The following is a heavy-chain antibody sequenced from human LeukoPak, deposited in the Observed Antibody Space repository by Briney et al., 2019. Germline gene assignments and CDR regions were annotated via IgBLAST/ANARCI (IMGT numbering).Heavy chain of an antibody. CDR1: GFTFSSYS. V-gene: IGHV3-21*01. CDR3: ARVYTRGWYSRRRSSLAFDI. J-gene: IGHJ3*02. CDR2: ISSSSSYI. D-gene: IGHD6-19*01. Sequence: GGSLRLSCAASGFTFSSYSMNWVRQAPGKGLEWVSSISSSSSYIYYADSVKGRFTISRDDAKNSLYLQMNSLRAEDTAVYYCARVYTRGWYSRRRSSLAFDIWGQGTMVTVSS.